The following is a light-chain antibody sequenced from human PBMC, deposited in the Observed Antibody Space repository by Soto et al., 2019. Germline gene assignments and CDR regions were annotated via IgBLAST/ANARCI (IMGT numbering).Light chain of an antibody. V-gene: IGLV2-23*03. CDR1: GSAVGSYNL. CDR2: EGN. CDR3: CSYVDTSAFVR. Sequence: QSALTQPASISGSPGQSITISCARTGSAVGSYNLVSWYQQHPGKAPNLIIYEGNKRPSGVSRRFSGSKSDNTASLTISGLQAEDEAEYYCCSYVDTSAFVRFGGGTKVTVL. J-gene: IGLJ3*02.